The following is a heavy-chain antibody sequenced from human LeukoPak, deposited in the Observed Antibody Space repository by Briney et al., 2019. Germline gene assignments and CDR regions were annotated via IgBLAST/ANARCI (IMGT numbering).Heavy chain of an antibody. D-gene: IGHD1-26*01. Sequence: PGGSLRLSCAASGFSFRSYAMNWVRQAPGRGLEWVSSISGSGNSPYYADFVKGRFTISRDNSKSTLYLQMNSLRADDTAVYYCARDRHSGRFYTIDYWGQGTLVTTSS. CDR2: ISGSGNSP. V-gene: IGHV3-23*01. CDR1: GFSFRSYA. J-gene: IGHJ4*02. CDR3: ARDRHSGRFYTIDY.